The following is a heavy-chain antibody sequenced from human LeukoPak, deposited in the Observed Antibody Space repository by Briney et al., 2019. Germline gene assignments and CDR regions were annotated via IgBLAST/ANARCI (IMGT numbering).Heavy chain of an antibody. CDR2: IIPVFGTT. V-gene: IGHV1-69*06. CDR1: GGTFGSYA. J-gene: IGHJ4*02. Sequence: ASVKVSCKASGGTFGSYAISWVRQAPGQGLEWLGGIIPVFGTTTYAQKFQAKVTMTADKSTNTAYLEISSLTSDDTAVYYCARCSPGDSSNFYAVLQYWGQGTQVTVST. CDR3: ARCSPGDSSNFYAVLQY. D-gene: IGHD3-22*01.